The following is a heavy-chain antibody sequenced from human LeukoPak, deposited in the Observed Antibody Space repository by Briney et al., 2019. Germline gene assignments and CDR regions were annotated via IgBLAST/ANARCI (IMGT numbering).Heavy chain of an antibody. CDR3: ARVYSSGSFDF. J-gene: IGHJ4*03. CDR1: GFTFSTYW. Sequence: GGSLRLSCAASGFTFSTYWTHWVRQAPGKGLVWVSRINSDGSIINYADSVKGRFTISRDNAKNTLYLQMNSLRAEDTAVYYCARVYSSGSFDFRGQGTLVTVSS. CDR2: INSDGSII. D-gene: IGHD6-19*01. V-gene: IGHV3-74*01.